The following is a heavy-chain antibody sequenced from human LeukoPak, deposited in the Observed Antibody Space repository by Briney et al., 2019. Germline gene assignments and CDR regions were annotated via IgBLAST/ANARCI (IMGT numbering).Heavy chain of an antibody. V-gene: IGHV4-4*07. Sequence: SETLSHTCTVSGGSTDGYHWNWIRKPAGKGLEWIGRIYISGSTNYNPSLESRVIMSIDTSKNQFSLNLSSATAADTAVYFCARGGIAVAVDYWGQGTLVTVSS. CDR3: ARGGIAVAVDY. D-gene: IGHD6-19*01. CDR1: GGSTDGYH. CDR2: IYISGST. J-gene: IGHJ4*02.